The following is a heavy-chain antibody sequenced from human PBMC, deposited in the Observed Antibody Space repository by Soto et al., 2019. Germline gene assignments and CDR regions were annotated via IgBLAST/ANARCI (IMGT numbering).Heavy chain of an antibody. CDR2: ISHDGTDK. V-gene: IGHV3-30*18. J-gene: IGHJ6*02. CDR3: VKERYAQLWLEDYGMDV. CDR1: GFTFSSYG. Sequence: QVQLVESGGGVVQPGRSLRLSCAASGFTFSSYGIHWVRQAPGKGLGWVALISHDGTDKYYADSVKGRFTISRDNFKNTLYLQMSSLRPEDTAVYYCVKERYAQLWLEDYGMDVWGQGTTVTV. D-gene: IGHD5-18*01.